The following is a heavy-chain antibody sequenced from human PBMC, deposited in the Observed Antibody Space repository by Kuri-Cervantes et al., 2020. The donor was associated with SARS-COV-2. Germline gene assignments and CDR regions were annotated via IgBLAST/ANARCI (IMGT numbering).Heavy chain of an antibody. CDR2: ISGSGGST. CDR3: ASEWVLYYSYFDY. CDR1: GFTFSSYA. Sequence: LSLTCAASGFTFSSYAMSWVRQAPGKGLEWVSAISGSGGSTYYADSVKGRFTISRDNSKNTLYLQMNSLRAEDTAVYYCASEWVLYYSYFDYWGQGTLVTVSS. D-gene: IGHD3-3*01. J-gene: IGHJ4*02. V-gene: IGHV3-23*01.